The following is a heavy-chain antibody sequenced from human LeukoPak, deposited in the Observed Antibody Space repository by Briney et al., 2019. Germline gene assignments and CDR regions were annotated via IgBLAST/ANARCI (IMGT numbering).Heavy chain of an antibody. Sequence: GGSLRLSCAASGFTFSSYSMNWVRQAPGKGLEWVSSISSSSSYIYYADSVKGRFTISRDNAKNSLYLQMNSLRAEDTAVYYCARLYYGWGSMWGYMDVWGKGTTVTVSS. CDR1: GFTFSSYS. CDR2: ISSSSSYI. CDR3: ARLYYGWGSMWGYMDV. J-gene: IGHJ6*03. D-gene: IGHD3-10*01. V-gene: IGHV3-21*01.